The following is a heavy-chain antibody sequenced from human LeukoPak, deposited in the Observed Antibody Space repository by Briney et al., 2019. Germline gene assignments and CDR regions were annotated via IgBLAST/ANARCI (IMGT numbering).Heavy chain of an antibody. D-gene: IGHD5-24*01. CDR1: GFTFSNNG. CDR3: TRRGGSDGWGAFDV. CDR2: IRGSGDVT. J-gene: IGHJ3*01. Sequence: PGGSLGLSCEASGFTFSNNGMNWVRQAPGKGLEWVSSIRGSGDVTYYADSVKGRFTISRDNSKNTLFLQMNDLTREDTAIFYCTRRGGSDGWGAFDVWGQGTMVTVSS. V-gene: IGHV3-23*01.